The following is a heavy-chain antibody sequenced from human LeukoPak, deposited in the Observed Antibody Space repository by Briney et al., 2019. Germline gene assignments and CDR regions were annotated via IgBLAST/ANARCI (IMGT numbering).Heavy chain of an antibody. CDR2: ISSSSSTI. CDR1: GFTFSSYS. CDR3: ARAKDYGDQDI. V-gene: IGHV3-48*04. D-gene: IGHD4-17*01. J-gene: IGHJ3*02. Sequence: PGGSLRLSCAASGFTFSSYSMNWVRQAPGKGLEWVSYISSSSSTIYYADSVKGRFTISRDNAKNSLYLQMNSLRAEDTAVYYCARAKDYGDQDIWGQGTIVTVSS.